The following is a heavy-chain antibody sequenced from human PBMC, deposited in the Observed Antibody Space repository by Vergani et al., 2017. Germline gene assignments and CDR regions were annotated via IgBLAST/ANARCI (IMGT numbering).Heavy chain of an antibody. D-gene: IGHD5-24*01. CDR3: ARDIRWLQFVVHRGGEFYFDC. J-gene: IGHJ4*02. CDR1: GYTFTSYY. CDR2: INPSGGST. V-gene: IGHV1-46*03. Sequence: QVQLVQSGAEVKKPGASVKVSCKASGYTFTSYYMHWVRQAPGQGLEWMGIINPSGGSTSYAQKFQGRATMTRDTSTSTVYMGLSSLRSEDTAVHYWARDIRWLQFVVHRGGEFYFDCWGQGTLVTVSS.